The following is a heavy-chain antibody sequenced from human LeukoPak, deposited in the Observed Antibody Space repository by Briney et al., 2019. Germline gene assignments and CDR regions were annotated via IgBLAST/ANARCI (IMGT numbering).Heavy chain of an antibody. V-gene: IGHV1-2*02. J-gene: IGHJ6*02. CDR2: INPNSGGT. Sequence: ASVKVSFKASGYTFTCYYMHWVRQAPGQGLEWMGWINPNSGGTNYAQKFQGRVTMTRDTSISTAYMELSRLRSDDTAVYYCARVGGSGSGYYGMDGGGQGTTVTVSS. CDR3: ARVGGSGSGYYGMDG. CDR1: GYTFTCYY. D-gene: IGHD3-10*01.